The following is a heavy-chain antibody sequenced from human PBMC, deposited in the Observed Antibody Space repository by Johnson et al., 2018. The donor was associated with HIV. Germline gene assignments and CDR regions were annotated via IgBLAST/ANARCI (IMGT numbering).Heavy chain of an antibody. Sequence: QVQLVESGGGVVQPGRSLRLSCAASGFTFSSMHWDRQAPGKGLEWVAVIWYDGSNKYYADSVKGRFTISRDNSKNTLYLQMTSLRAEDTAVYYCARVGANFDAFDIWGQGTMVTVSS. D-gene: IGHD4/OR15-4a*01. CDR1: GFTFSS. V-gene: IGHV3-33*08. J-gene: IGHJ3*02. CDR2: IWYDGSNK. CDR3: ARVGANFDAFDI.